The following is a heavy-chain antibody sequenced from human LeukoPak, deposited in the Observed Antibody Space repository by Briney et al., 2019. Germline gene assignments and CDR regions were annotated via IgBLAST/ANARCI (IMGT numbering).Heavy chain of an antibody. J-gene: IGHJ3*02. CDR2: INHRGST. Sequence: SETLSLTCAVYGGSFSGYYWSWIRQPPGKGLEWIGEINHRGSTNYNPSLKSRVTISVDTSKDQFSLKLSSVTAADTAVYYCARRSSGWYGNAFDIWGQGTMVTVSS. V-gene: IGHV4-34*01. CDR3: ARRSSGWYGNAFDI. D-gene: IGHD6-19*01. CDR1: GGSFSGYY.